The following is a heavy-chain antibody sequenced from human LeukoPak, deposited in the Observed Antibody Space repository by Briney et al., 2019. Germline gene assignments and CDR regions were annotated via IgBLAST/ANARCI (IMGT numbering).Heavy chain of an antibody. CDR2: IYHSGNT. Sequence: TSETLSLTCTVSGYSISSGYYWGWIRQPPGRGLEWIGSIYHSGNTYYNPSLKSRVTISVDTSKNQFSLKLSSVTAADTAVYYCARSKSSGWYRVDYWGQGTLVTVSS. V-gene: IGHV4-38-2*02. J-gene: IGHJ4*02. CDR3: ARSKSSGWYRVDY. D-gene: IGHD6-19*01. CDR1: GYSISSGYY.